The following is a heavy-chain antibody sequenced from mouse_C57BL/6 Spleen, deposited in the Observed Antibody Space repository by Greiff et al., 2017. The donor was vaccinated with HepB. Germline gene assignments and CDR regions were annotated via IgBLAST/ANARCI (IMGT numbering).Heavy chain of an antibody. CDR1: GYSFTSYY. J-gene: IGHJ2*01. Sequence: VQLQQSGPELVKPGASVKISCKASGYSFTSYYIHWVKQRPGQGLEWIGWIYPGSGNTRYNEKFKGKATLTADTSSSTAYMQLSSLTSEDSAVYYCARGGHYYGSSFFDYWGQGTTLTVSS. D-gene: IGHD1-1*01. V-gene: IGHV1-66*01. CDR3: ARGGHYYGSSFFDY. CDR2: IYPGSGNT.